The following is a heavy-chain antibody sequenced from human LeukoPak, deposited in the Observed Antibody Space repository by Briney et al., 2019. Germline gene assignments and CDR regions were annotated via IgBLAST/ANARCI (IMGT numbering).Heavy chain of an antibody. CDR1: GYTFTSYG. Sequence: GASVKVSCKASGYTFTSYGISWVRQAPGQGLKWMGWISAYNGNTNYAQKLQGRVTMTTDTSTSTAYMELRSLRSDDTAVYYCARDHAYYDILTGYSPYVYWGQGTLVTVSS. V-gene: IGHV1-18*01. CDR3: ARDHAYYDILTGYSPYVY. D-gene: IGHD3-9*01. CDR2: ISAYNGNT. J-gene: IGHJ4*02.